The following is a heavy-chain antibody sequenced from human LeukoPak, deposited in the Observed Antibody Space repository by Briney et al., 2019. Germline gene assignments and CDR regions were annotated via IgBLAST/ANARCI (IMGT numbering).Heavy chain of an antibody. J-gene: IGHJ3*02. CDR2: IYYSGST. CDR1: GGSISSYY. V-gene: IGHV4-59*01. D-gene: IGHD6-13*01. Sequence: SETLSLTCTVSGGSISSYYWSWIRQPPGKGLEWIGYIYYSGSTNYNPSLKSRVTISVDTSKNQFSLKLSSVTAADTAVYYCARSFSSSWYCDAFDIWGQGTMVTVFS. CDR3: ARSFSSSWYCDAFDI.